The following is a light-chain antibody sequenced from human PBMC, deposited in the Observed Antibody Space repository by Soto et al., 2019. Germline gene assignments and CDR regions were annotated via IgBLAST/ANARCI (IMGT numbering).Light chain of an antibody. V-gene: IGKV3-15*01. Sequence: EIVMTQSPATLSVCPGEGATLSCRASQSISSNLAWYQQKPGQAPKLLIYGASTRATGFPARFSGSGSGTEFTLTISSLQSEDFAVYYCQQYNDWPLTFGRGTKVEIK. CDR3: QQYNDWPLT. CDR1: QSISSN. J-gene: IGKJ4*01. CDR2: GAS.